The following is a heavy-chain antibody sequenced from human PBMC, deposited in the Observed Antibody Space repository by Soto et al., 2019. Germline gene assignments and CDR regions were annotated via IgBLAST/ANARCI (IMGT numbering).Heavy chain of an antibody. Sequence: QLQLQESGPGLVKPSETLSLTCTVSNGSISSAIYYWGWIRQPPGKGLEWIGSIYHSGSRYYNPSLQGRVTISVDTSKNQFSLKRSSVTAADTAVYFCAGRSSLASVQVYFGEISNYNWFDPWGQGTLVTVSS. CDR2: IYHSGSR. J-gene: IGHJ5*02. CDR3: AGRSSLASVQVYFGEISNYNWFDP. V-gene: IGHV4-39*01. D-gene: IGHD3-10*01. CDR1: NGSISSAIYY.